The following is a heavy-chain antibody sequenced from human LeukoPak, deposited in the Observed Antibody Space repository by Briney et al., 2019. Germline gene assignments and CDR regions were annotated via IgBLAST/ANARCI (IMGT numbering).Heavy chain of an antibody. V-gene: IGHV3-66*02. CDR1: GFTFSSNY. CDR2: IYSGGST. J-gene: IGHJ3*02. D-gene: IGHD3-3*01. CDR3: ARDLAPINYDFWSGYYRNAFDI. Sequence: GGSLRLSCAASGFTFSSNYMSWVRQAPGKGLEGVAVIYSGGSTYYSDSVMGRFTISRDNSKNTLYLQMNSLRAEDTAVYYCARDLAPINYDFWSGYYRNAFDIWGQGTMVTVSS.